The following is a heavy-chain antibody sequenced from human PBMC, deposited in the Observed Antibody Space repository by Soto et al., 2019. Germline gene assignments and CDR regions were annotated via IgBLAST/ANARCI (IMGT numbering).Heavy chain of an antibody. J-gene: IGHJ4*02. V-gene: IGHV4-59*08. CDR2: IYYSGST. CDR1: GGSISSYY. D-gene: IGHD3-22*01. CDR3: ARHGYDGSGHYLYYFDY. Sequence: QVQLQESGPGLVKPSETLSLTCTVSGGSISSYYWSWIRQPPGKGLEWIGYIYYSGSTNYNPSLKRRVTISVDTSKNQFSLKLSSVTAAATAVYYCARHGYDGSGHYLYYFDYWGQGTLVTVSS.